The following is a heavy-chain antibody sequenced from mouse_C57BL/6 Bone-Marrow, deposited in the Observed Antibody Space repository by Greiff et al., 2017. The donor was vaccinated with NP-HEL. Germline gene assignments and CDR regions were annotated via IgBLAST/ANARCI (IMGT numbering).Heavy chain of an antibody. CDR2: IWGVGST. CDR1: GFSLTSYG. Sequence: VKLMESGPGLVAPSQSLSITCTVSGFSLTSYGVDWVRQSPGKGLEWLGVIWGVGSTNYNSALKSRLSISKDNSKSQVFLKMNSLQTDDTAMYYCARDYGSSYVYAMDYWGQGTSVTVSS. V-gene: IGHV2-6*01. J-gene: IGHJ4*01. D-gene: IGHD1-1*01. CDR3: ARDYGSSYVYAMDY.